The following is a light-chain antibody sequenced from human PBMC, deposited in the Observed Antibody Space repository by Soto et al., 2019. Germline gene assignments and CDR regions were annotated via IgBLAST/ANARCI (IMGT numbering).Light chain of an antibody. J-gene: IGKJ1*01. Sequence: EIVMTQSPATLSVSPGERATLSCRSSQSVNNNVAWYQKKPGQARRLLIYDASTRATGIPARFSGSGSGTEFTLTISSLQSEDFAFYYCQQYNNWWTFGEGTRVDIK. CDR3: QQYNNWWT. V-gene: IGKV3-15*01. CDR1: QSVNNN. CDR2: DAS.